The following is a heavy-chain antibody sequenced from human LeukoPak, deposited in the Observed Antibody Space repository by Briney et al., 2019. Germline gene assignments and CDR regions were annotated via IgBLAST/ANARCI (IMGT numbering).Heavy chain of an antibody. D-gene: IGHD4-23*01. V-gene: IGHV4-4*02. CDR1: GFTVSSNY. Sequence: GSLRLSCAASGFTVSSNYMSWVRQSPGKGLEWIGQIHHSGSTNYNPSLRSRVIVSVDKSNNQFSLKLRSVTAADTAVYYCARDGGGNDCWGQGTLVTVSS. CDR2: IHHSGST. CDR3: ARDGGGNDC. J-gene: IGHJ4*02.